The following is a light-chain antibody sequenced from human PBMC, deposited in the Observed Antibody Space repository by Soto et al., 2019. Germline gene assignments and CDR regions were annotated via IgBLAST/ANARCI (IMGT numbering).Light chain of an antibody. V-gene: IGKV1-39*01. CDR3: QQSYSTPWT. J-gene: IGKJ1*01. CDR1: QSISSL. Sequence: DIQMTQSPSSLSASVGDRVTITCRASQSISSLLNWYKHKPGKAPKILIYVASSLQSGVPSRFSGSGSGTDFTLTISSLQPEYFATYYCQQSYSTPWTFGQGTKVEIK. CDR2: VAS.